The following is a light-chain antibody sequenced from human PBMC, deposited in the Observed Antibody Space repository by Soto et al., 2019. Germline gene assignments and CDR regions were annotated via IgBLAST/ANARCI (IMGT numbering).Light chain of an antibody. Sequence: EIVLTQSPTTLSLSPGERATLSCRASQSVSSYLAWYQQKPGQAPRVLIYDASKRATGIPARFSGSGSGTDFTLTISSLEPEDFAVYYCQQRSDWPPGYTFGQGTKLVIK. V-gene: IGKV3-11*01. CDR1: QSVSSY. J-gene: IGKJ2*01. CDR3: QQRSDWPPGYT. CDR2: DAS.